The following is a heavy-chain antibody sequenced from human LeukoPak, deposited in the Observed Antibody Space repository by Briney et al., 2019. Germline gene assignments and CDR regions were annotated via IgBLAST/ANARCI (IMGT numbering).Heavy chain of an antibody. CDR3: ARFKRADGWSYFDY. J-gene: IGHJ4*02. CDR2: IHYSGST. V-gene: IGHV4-59*01. Sequence: SETLSLTCTVSGGSISSYYWSWIRQSPEKGLEWIGNIHYSGSTDQNPSLKSRVTVSVDTSKNQFSLKLSSVTAADTAVYYCARFKRADGWSYFDYWGQGTLVTVSS. CDR1: GGSISSYY. D-gene: IGHD6-19*01.